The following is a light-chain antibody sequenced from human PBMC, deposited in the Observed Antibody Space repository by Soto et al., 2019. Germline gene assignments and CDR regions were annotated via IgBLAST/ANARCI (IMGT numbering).Light chain of an antibody. J-gene: IGKJ5*01. CDR2: AAS. CDR1: ETVDSNS. V-gene: IGKV3-20*01. Sequence: IVLTQSPGTLSLSPGERATLSCRASETVDSNSLAWYQQKPGQAPRLLIYAASRWATCISDRFIGSGSGRAFCLTISRLVQEDFAVYCCTKYRRSQCFTFG. CDR3: TKYRRSQCFT.